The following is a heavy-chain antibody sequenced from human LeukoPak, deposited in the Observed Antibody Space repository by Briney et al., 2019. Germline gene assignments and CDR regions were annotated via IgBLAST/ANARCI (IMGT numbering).Heavy chain of an antibody. CDR2: VSTSGGST. J-gene: IGHJ4*02. CDR1: GFTFSGYS. D-gene: IGHD3-22*01. CDR3: AKQAYDSPRTDFDY. Sequence: GGSLRLSCAASGFTFSGYSMTWVRQAPGKGLEWVSGVSTSGGSTYYADSVKGRFTISRDNSKNTLHLQMNSLRAEDTAIYYCAKQAYDSPRTDFDYWGQGTLVTVSS. V-gene: IGHV3-23*01.